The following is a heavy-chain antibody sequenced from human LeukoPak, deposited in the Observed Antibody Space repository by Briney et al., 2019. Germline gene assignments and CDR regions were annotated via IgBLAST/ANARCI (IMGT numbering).Heavy chain of an antibody. J-gene: IGHJ6*02. D-gene: IGHD3-16*02. CDR2: ISGSGGST. Sequence: GGSLRLSCAASGFTFSSYAMSWVRQAPGKGLEWVSAISGSGGSTYYADSVKGRFTISRDNSKNTLYLQMNSLRAEDTAVYYCAKDLTFGGVIVITSYGMDVWGQGTTVTVSS. V-gene: IGHV3-23*01. CDR3: AKDLTFGGVIVITSYGMDV. CDR1: GFTFSSYA.